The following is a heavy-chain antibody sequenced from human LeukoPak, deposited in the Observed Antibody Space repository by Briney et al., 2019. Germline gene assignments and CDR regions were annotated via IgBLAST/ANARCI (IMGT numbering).Heavy chain of an antibody. Sequence: SETLSLTCTVSGGSISSGDYYWSWIRQPPGKGLEWIGYINYSGSSNYNPSLKSRVTISVDTSKNQFSLKLSSVTAADTAVYYCARRGPATADYWGQGTLVTVSS. CDR2: INYSGSS. CDR3: ARRGPATADY. V-gene: IGHV4-30-4*01. D-gene: IGHD1-26*01. CDR1: GGSISSGDYY. J-gene: IGHJ4*02.